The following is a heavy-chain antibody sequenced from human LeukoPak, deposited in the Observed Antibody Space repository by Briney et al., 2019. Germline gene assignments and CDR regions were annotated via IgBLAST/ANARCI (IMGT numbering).Heavy chain of an antibody. J-gene: IGHJ4*02. Sequence: GSSVKVSCKASGGTFSSYAISWVRQAPGQGLEWMGRIIPILGIANYAQKFQGRVTITADKSTSTAYMELRSLRSDDTAVYYCARVTGYYDSSGYYMYYFDYWGQGTLVTVSS. CDR3: ARVTGYYDSSGYYMYYFDY. CDR2: IIPILGIA. D-gene: IGHD3-22*01. CDR1: GGTFSSYA. V-gene: IGHV1-69*04.